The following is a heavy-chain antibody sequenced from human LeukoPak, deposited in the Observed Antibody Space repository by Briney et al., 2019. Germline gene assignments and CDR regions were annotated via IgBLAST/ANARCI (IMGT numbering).Heavy chain of an antibody. CDR2: IRSKTYGGTT. V-gene: IGHV3-49*04. CDR3: VRDSDSVVVTAPFDY. Sequence: GGSLTLSCTASGFNFGDYAMSWVRQAPGKGLAWVSFIRSKTYGGTTEYAASVRGRITISRDDSKRIVYLQMNRLKTEDTALYYCVRDSDSVVVTAPFDYWGRGTLVAVSS. D-gene: IGHD2-15*01. J-gene: IGHJ4*02. CDR1: GFNFGDYA.